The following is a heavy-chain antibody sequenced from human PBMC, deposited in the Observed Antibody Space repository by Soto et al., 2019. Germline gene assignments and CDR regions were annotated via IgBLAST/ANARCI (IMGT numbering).Heavy chain of an antibody. J-gene: IGHJ5*02. D-gene: IGHD1-20*01. CDR3: ARGGPYNWNPEGP. CDR2: ISAYNGNT. CDR1: GYTFTSYG. Sequence: ASVKGSCKGSGYTFTSYGISSVRQPPGQGLEWMEWISAYNGNTNYAQKLQGRVTMTTDTSTSTAYMERRSLRSDDTAVYYCARGGPYNWNPEGPWGQGTLVTVSS. V-gene: IGHV1-18*01.